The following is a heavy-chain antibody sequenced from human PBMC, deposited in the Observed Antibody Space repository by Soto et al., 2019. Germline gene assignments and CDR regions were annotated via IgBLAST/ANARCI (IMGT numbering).Heavy chain of an antibody. CDR2: AYHNGLT. V-gene: IGHV4-4*02. D-gene: IGHD6-19*01. CDR3: ARDGAVSGGSDRFDY. CDR1: GDSVTSNVW. Sequence: SETLSLTCAVSGDSVTSNVWWSWVRQPPGKGLEWIGEAYHNGLTDYNPSLKSRVTMSVATSKNEFSLTLTSLTAGETAIYYCARDGAVSGGSDRFDYWGQGTLVTVSA. J-gene: IGHJ4*02.